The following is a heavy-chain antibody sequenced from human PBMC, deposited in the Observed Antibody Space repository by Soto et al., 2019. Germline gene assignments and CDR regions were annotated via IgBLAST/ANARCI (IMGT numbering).Heavy chain of an antibody. J-gene: IGHJ4*02. CDR1: GFSLSSIGVA. D-gene: IGHD1-26*01. CDR2: LYWNDDR. V-gene: IGHV2-5*01. Sequence: SDPTLVNPTQTLTLTCTFSGFSLSSIGVAVGWIRQPPGKALEWLALLYWNDDRRYSPSLKSRLTITKDTSKNQVVLTMTNMEPADTATYYCAHSASVTCCYYFDSWGEGTLVTV. CDR3: AHSASVTCCYYFDS.